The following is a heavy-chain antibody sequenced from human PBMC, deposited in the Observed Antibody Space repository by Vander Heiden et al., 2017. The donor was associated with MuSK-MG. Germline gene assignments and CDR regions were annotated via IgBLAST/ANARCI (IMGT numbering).Heavy chain of an antibody. J-gene: IGHJ4*02. V-gene: IGHV2-70*01. CDR2: IDWDDDK. CDR1: GFSRSTSGMC. D-gene: IGHD3-22*01. Sequence: QVTLRESGPALVKPTQTLTLTCTFSGFSRSTSGMCVSWIRQPPGKTLEWLALIDWDDDKYYSTSLKTRLTISKDTSKNQVVLTMTNMDTVDTATYYCARVTTYYYDSSGYYYDWGQGTLVTVSS. CDR3: ARVTTYYYDSSGYYYD.